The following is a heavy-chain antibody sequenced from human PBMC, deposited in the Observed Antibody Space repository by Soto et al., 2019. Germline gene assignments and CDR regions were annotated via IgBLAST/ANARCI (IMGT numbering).Heavy chain of an antibody. CDR2: ISGSGDSP. CDR3: AKEGTSGLYYFDY. CDR1: GFTVRSYA. Sequence: GGSLRLSCAASGFTVRSYAMTLVRQAPGKGLEWVSTISGSGDSPYYADSVKGRFTISRDNSRNTLYLQMNSLRAGDSAKYYCAKEGTSGLYYFDYWGPGTLVTVSS. D-gene: IGHD6-19*01. V-gene: IGHV3-23*01. J-gene: IGHJ4*02.